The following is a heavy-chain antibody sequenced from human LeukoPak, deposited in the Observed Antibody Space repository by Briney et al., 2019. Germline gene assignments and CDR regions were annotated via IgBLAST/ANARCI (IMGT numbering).Heavy chain of an antibody. D-gene: IGHD2-2*01. V-gene: IGHV3-30*02. J-gene: IGHJ4*02. Sequence: GGFLRLSCAASGFTFSTYGMHWVRQAPGKGLEWLAFIRYDGSTKYYADSVKGRFTISRDNSKNTLYLQMNSLRAEDTAVYYCAKEIKDKYCSGTQNCLFDYWGQGTLVTVSS. CDR3: AKEIKDKYCSGTQNCLFDY. CDR2: IRYDGSTK. CDR1: GFTFSTYG.